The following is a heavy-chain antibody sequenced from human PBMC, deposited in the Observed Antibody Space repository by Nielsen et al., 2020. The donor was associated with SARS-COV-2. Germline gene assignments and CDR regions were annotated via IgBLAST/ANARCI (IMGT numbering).Heavy chain of an antibody. CDR2: INAGNGNT. J-gene: IGHJ6*02. CDR1: GYTFTSYA. CDR3: AADAGNYGMDV. Sequence: ASVKVSCKASGYTFTSYAMHWVRQAPGQRLEWMGWINAGNGNTKYSQKFQERVTITRDMSTSTAYMELSSLRSEDTAVYYCAADAGNYGMDVWGQGTTVTVSS. V-gene: IGHV1-3*01. D-gene: IGHD1-14*01.